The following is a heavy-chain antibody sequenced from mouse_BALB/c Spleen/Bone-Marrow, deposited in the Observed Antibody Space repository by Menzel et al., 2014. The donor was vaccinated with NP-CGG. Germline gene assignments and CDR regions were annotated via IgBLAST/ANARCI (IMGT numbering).Heavy chain of an antibody. CDR2: INPGSGGT. J-gene: IGHJ3*01. CDR3: AREIITSFAY. CDR1: GYAFTNYL. Sequence: VQLQQSGAELVRPGTSVKVSCKASGYAFTNYLIEWVKQRPGQGLEWIGVINPGSGGTNYNEKFKGKATLTADKSSSTAYMQLSSLTSDDSAVYFCAREIITSFAYWGQGTLVTASA. D-gene: IGHD1-1*01. V-gene: IGHV1-54*01.